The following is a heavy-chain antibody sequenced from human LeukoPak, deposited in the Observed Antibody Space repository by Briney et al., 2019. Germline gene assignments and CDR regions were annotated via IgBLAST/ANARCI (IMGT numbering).Heavy chain of an antibody. D-gene: IGHD2-8*01. CDR2: IYPGDSDT. J-gene: IGHJ4*02. V-gene: IGHV5-51*01. CDR3: AREENNGVPYFSY. CDR1: GFSFTNYW. Sequence: PGESLKISCEASGFSFTNYWIGWVRQMPGKGLEWMGFIYPGDSDTRYSPPFQGEVTFSVDKSISTAYLQWNSLKASDTAMYYCAREENNGVPYFSYWGQGTLVTVSS.